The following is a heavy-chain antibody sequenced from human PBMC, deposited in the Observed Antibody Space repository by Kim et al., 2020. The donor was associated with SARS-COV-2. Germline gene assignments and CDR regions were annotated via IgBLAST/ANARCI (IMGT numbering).Heavy chain of an antibody. CDR2: FNGDT. J-gene: IGHJ5*02. CDR3: AGGFDP. Sequence: FNGDTNYNPSPKMQVPISVDTSKNQFSLKLSSVTAADTAVYYCAGGFDPWGQGTLVTGSS. V-gene: IGHV4-59*09.